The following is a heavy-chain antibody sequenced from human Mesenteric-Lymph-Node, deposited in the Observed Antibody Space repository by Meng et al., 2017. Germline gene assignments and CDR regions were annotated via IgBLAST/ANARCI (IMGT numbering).Heavy chain of an antibody. CDR1: GFTFSSYA. CDR2: ISSSGSTI. V-gene: IGHV3-48*03. Sequence: GGSLRLSCAASGFTFSSYAMHWVRQAPGKGLEWVSYISSSGSTIYYADSVKGRFTISRDNAKNSLYLQMNSLRAEDTAVYYCASTIAVAGLDYWGQGTLVTVSS. CDR3: ASTIAVAGLDY. J-gene: IGHJ4*02. D-gene: IGHD6-19*01.